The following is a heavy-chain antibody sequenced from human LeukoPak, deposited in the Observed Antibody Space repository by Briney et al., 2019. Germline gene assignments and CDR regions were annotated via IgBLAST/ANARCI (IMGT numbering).Heavy chain of an antibody. J-gene: IGHJ4*02. CDR3: ARDGGYSYGYRSVY. Sequence: GGSLRLSCAASGFTFSSYEMNWVRQAPGKGLEWVSYISSSGSTIYYADSVKGRFTISRDNAKDSLYLQMNSLRAEDTAVYYCARDGGYSYGYRSVYWGQGTLVTVSS. CDR1: GFTFSSYE. D-gene: IGHD5-18*01. CDR2: ISSSGSTI. V-gene: IGHV3-48*03.